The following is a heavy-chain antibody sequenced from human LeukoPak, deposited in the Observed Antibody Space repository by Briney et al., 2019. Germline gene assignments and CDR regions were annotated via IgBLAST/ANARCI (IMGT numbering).Heavy chain of an antibody. D-gene: IGHD4-17*01. J-gene: IGHJ6*02. CDR1: GFTFSSYW. Sequence: PGGSLRLSCAASGFTFSSYWMSWVRQAPGKGLEWVANIKQDGSEKYYVDSVKGRFTISRDNAKNSLYLQMNSLRAEDTAVYYCARVDINDYGDPYYYYGMDVWGQGTTVTVSS. V-gene: IGHV3-7*01. CDR2: IKQDGSEK. CDR3: ARVDINDYGDPYYYYGMDV.